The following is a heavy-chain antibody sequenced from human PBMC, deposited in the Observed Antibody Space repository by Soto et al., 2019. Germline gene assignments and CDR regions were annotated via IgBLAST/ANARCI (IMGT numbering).Heavy chain of an antibody. CDR1: GYTFTDYS. D-gene: IGHD3-10*01. Sequence: GASLKVSCKASGYTFTDYSLQWVRQAPGQRLEWMGWINPASGKTKYSQKFQGRVTITRDTSASTAYMELSSLTSEDTALYYCARDLWLGESFRYYFDYWAQGTLVTVSS. CDR3: ARDLWLGESFRYYFDY. CDR2: INPASGKT. V-gene: IGHV1-3*01. J-gene: IGHJ4*01.